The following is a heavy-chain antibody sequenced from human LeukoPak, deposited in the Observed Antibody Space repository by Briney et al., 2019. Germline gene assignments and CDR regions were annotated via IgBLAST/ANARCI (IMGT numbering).Heavy chain of an antibody. Sequence: SETLSLTCAVYGGSFSGYYWSWIRQPPGKGLERIGEINHSGSTNYNPSLKSRVTISVDTSKNQFSLKLSSVTAADTAVYYCAKHRGSSGWSPNDYWGQGTLVTVSS. CDR1: GGSFSGYY. CDR3: AKHRGSSGWSPNDY. V-gene: IGHV4-34*01. D-gene: IGHD6-19*01. CDR2: INHSGST. J-gene: IGHJ4*02.